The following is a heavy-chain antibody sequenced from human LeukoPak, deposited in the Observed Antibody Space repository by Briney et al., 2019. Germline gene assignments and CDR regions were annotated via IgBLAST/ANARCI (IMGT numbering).Heavy chain of an antibody. J-gene: IGHJ4*02. CDR2: IRSDGTNK. V-gene: IGHV3-30*02. CDR3: ARGSHDSTGYYDY. D-gene: IGHD3-22*01. CDR1: GFTFSSYG. Sequence: SGGSLRLSCAASGFTFSSYGMHWVRQAPGKGLEWVTFIRSDGTNKYYADSVKGRFTISRDNSKNTLYLQMNSLRAEDTAVYYCARGSHDSTGYYDYWGQGTLVTVSS.